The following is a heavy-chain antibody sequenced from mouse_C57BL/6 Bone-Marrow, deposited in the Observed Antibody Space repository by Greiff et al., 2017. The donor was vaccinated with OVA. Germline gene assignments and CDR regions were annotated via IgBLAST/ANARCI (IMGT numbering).Heavy chain of an antibody. V-gene: IGHV1-62-3*01. J-gene: IGHJ2*01. CDR1: GYTFTSYW. CDR3: AREGYDGGFDY. Sequence: QVQLKQPGAELVKPGASVKLSCTASGYTFTSYWMHWVKQRPGRGLEWIGRIDPNSGGTKYTEKFKSKATLTVDKPSSTAYMQLSSLTSEDSAVYYCAREGYDGGFDYWGQGTTPTVSA. D-gene: IGHD2-2*01. CDR2: IDPNSGGT.